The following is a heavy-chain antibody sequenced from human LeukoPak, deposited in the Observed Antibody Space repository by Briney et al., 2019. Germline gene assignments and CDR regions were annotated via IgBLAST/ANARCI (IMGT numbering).Heavy chain of an antibody. CDR1: GGSISSYY. CDR3: ARHWSRSYGGSRTYFDY. CDR2: IYYSGST. D-gene: IGHD5-18*01. V-gene: IGHV4-59*08. J-gene: IGHJ4*02. Sequence: RPSETLSLTCTVSGGSISSYYWSWIRQPPGKGLEWIGYIYYSGSTNYNPSLKSRVTISVDTSKNQFSLKLSSVTAADTAVYYCARHWSRSYGGSRTYFDYWGQGTLVTVSS.